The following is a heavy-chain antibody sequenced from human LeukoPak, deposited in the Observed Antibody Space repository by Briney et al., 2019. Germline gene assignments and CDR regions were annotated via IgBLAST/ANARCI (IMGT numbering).Heavy chain of an antibody. CDR2: ISSSSRFI. D-gene: IGHD2-15*01. CDR1: GISFSNYS. J-gene: IGHJ2*01. V-gene: IGHV3-21*01. CDR3: ARAVYCSGGGCFWYFDL. Sequence: GGSLXLSCAASGISFSNYSMNWVRQAPGKGLEWVSLISSSSRFIYYGDSVKGRFTISRDNAKKSLYLQMNSLRAEDTAVYYCARAVYCSGGGCFWYFDLWGRGTLATVSS.